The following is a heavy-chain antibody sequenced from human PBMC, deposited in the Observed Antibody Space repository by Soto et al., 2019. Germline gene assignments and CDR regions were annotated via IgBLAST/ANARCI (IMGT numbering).Heavy chain of an antibody. CDR1: GFTFSMYA. D-gene: IGHD3-10*01. V-gene: IGHV3-30-3*01. CDR2: IAYDGSNE. Sequence: QVQLVESGGGVVQPGRSLRLSCAASGFTFSMYAMHWVRQAPGKGLEWLAFIAYDGSNEYYADSVKGRFSISRDDSKNTLYLQLKSLRTDETAVYYCARAPPPPGSGASDIWGRGTTVTVSS. J-gene: IGHJ3*02. CDR3: ARAPPPPGSGASDI.